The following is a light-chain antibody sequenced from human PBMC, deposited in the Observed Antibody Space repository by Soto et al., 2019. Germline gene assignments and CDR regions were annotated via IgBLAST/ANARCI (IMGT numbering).Light chain of an antibody. Sequence: VLMQSPGTLSLSPEESATRSCRDSQKIGDNYLACYHQKPGRAPRLLIYGASTRASGVPARFSGSGSGTDFNFTIRSLEPEDVAAYYCQQYEAVVAFGHATKV. CDR1: QKIGDNY. CDR3: QQYEAVVA. V-gene: IGKV3-20*01. CDR2: GAS. J-gene: IGKJ1*01.